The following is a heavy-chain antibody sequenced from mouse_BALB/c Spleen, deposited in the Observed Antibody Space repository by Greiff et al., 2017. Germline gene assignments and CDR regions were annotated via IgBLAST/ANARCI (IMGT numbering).Heavy chain of an antibody. V-gene: IGHV5-9-4*01. CDR3: ARGGYGSPYAMDY. J-gene: IGHJ4*01. CDR2: ISSGGSYT. Sequence: DVKLVESGGGLVKPGGSLKLSCAASGFTFSSYAMSWVRQSPEKRLEWVAEISSGGSYTYYPDTVTGRFTISRDNAKNTLYLEMSSLRSEDTAMYYCARGGYGSPYAMDYWGQGTSVTVSS. CDR1: GFTFSSYA. D-gene: IGHD1-1*01.